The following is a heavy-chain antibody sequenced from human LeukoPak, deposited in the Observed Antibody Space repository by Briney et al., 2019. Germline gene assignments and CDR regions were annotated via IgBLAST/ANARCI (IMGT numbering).Heavy chain of an antibody. CDR2: ISSSSGTI. V-gene: IGHV3-48*04. J-gene: IGHJ6*04. Sequence: GGSLRLSCAASGFTFTSYSMNWVRQAPGKGLEWVSYISSSSGTIYYADSVKGRYTISRDNAKNSLFLQMNSLRADDTAVYYCARDANTFQNWGKGTTVTVSS. CDR3: ARDANTFQN. CDR1: GFTFTSYS. D-gene: IGHD3-16*01.